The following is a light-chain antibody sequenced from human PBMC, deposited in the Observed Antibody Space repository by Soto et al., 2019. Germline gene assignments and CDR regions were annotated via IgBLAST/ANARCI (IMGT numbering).Light chain of an antibody. Sequence: QSVLPQPPSVSAATGQKVTISCSGCDSNLGNNHASWYQHLPGTTPKLIIYEDNKRPSGIPDRFSGSKSGTSATLGITGLQTGDEAEYYCGTWDISLSGGVFGGGTKLTVL. CDR1: DSNLGNNH. CDR2: EDN. V-gene: IGLV1-51*02. J-gene: IGLJ3*02. CDR3: GTWDISLSGGV.